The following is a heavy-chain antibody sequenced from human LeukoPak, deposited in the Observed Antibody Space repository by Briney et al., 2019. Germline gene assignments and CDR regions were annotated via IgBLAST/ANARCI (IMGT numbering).Heavy chain of an antibody. D-gene: IGHD2-2*01. Sequence: SQTLSLTCAISGDSVSRTNIAWNWIRQSPSRGLEWLGRTYYRSKWYNDYAVSVISRITINPDTSKNQFSLQLNSVTPEDTAVYYCAREDIVVVPAAITYYYYYMDVWGKGTTVTVSS. J-gene: IGHJ6*03. CDR2: TYYRSKWYN. V-gene: IGHV6-1*01. CDR1: GDSVSRTNIA. CDR3: AREDIVVVPAAITYYYYYMDV.